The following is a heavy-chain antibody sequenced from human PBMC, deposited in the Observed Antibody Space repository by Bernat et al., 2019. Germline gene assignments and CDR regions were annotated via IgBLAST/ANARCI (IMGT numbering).Heavy chain of an antibody. CDR1: GFTFSSYA. CDR3: AKAGRITMIVVVSSIDY. Sequence: EVQLVESGGGLVQPGGSLRLSCAASGFTFSSYAMSWVRQAPGKGLEWVSAISGSGGSTYYADSVKGRFTISSDNFKNTLYLQMNSLRAEDTAVYYCAKAGRITMIVVVSSIDYWGQGTLVTISS. J-gene: IGHJ4*02. V-gene: IGHV3-23*04. CDR2: ISGSGGST. D-gene: IGHD3-22*01.